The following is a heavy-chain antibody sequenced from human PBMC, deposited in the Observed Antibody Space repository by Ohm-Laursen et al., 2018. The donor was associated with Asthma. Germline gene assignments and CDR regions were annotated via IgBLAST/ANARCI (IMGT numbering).Heavy chain of an antibody. CDR1: GFTFRSYA. CDR2: GGSYYDGGLK. CDR3: ARGHSDEAADY. V-gene: IGHV3-30-3*01. D-gene: IGHD6-13*01. J-gene: IGHJ4*02. Sequence: SLRLSCSASGFTFRSYAMHWVRQAPGKGLEWVAVGGSYYDGGLKYYADSVNGRFTVSRDDSKNTLYLQMNSLRAEDTAVYYCARGHSDEAADYWGQGTLVTVSS.